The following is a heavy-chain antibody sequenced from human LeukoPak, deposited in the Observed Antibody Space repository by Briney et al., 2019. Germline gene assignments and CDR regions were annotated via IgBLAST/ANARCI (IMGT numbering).Heavy chain of an antibody. CDR3: ARHLDFCNCMDV. J-gene: IGHJ6*02. D-gene: IGHD3-3*01. V-gene: IGHV5-51*01. CDR1: GDNSTSYW. CDR2: INPGGSDT. Sequence: GESLKISCKGSGDNSTSYWIGWVRQMPGKGLEWMGIINPGGSDTRYSPAFQGQVTMSVDKSISTAYLQWSSLKASDTAIYYCARHLDFCNCMDVWGQGTTVTVSS.